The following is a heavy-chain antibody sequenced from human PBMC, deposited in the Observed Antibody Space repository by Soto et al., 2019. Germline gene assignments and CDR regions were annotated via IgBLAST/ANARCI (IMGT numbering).Heavy chain of an antibody. J-gene: IGHJ4*02. CDR1: GYTFTHYY. D-gene: IGHD5-18*01. CDR3: ATSVNSAMAFDY. Sequence: EASVKVSCKASGYTFTHYYIHWVRQAPGQGLEWVGIINPNGGVTTYAQKFRAGFTMTRDTSTSTVYMELSSLRSEDSAVYYCATSVNSAMAFDYWGQGTLVTVSS. CDR2: INPNGGVT. V-gene: IGHV1-46*01.